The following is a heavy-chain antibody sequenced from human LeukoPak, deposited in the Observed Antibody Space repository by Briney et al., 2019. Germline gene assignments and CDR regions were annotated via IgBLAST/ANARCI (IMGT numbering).Heavy chain of an antibody. D-gene: IGHD3-22*01. J-gene: IGHJ4*02. Sequence: GGSLRLSCAASGFTFSNYNMNWVRQAPEKGLEWVSVIYSGGSTYYADSVKGRSTISRDNSKNTLYLQMNSLRAEDTAVYYCARELSSGYGYWGQGTLVTVSS. CDR1: GFTFSNYN. CDR2: IYSGGST. CDR3: ARELSSGYGY. V-gene: IGHV3-66*01.